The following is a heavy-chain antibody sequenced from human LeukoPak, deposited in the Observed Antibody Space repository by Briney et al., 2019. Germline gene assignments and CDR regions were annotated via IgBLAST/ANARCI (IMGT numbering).Heavy chain of an antibody. CDR3: ARAKITTGGGISLDY. D-gene: IGHD5-12*01. J-gene: IGHJ4*02. CDR1: GYTFTAYY. CDR2: INPNSGGT. V-gene: IGHV1-2*02. Sequence: GASVKVSCKASGYTFTAYYMHWVRQAPGQGLEWMGWINPNSGGTNYAQKFQGRVTMTRDTSISTAYMELSRLRSDDTAVYYCARAKITTGGGISLDYWGQGTLVTVSS.